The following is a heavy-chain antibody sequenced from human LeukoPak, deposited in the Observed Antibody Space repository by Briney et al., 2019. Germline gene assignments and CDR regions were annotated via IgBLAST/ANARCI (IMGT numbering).Heavy chain of an antibody. D-gene: IGHD3-16*02. CDR3: ARGPSREDYVWGSYPLDAFDI. V-gene: IGHV1-18*01. CDR1: GYTFTSYG. Sequence: ASVKVSCKASGYTFTSYGISWVRHAPGQGLEWMGWISAYNGNTNYAQKLQGRVTMTTDTSTSTAYMELRSLRSDDTAVYYCARGPSREDYVWGSYPLDAFDIWGQGTMVTVSS. J-gene: IGHJ3*02. CDR2: ISAYNGNT.